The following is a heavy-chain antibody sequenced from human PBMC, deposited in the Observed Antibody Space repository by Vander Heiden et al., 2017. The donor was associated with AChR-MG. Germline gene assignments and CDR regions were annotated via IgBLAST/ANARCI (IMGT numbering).Heavy chain of an antibody. CDR3: ARGRLEAVWYFDL. Sequence: QMQLVESGGGLVKPGGSLRLSCTASGFSFSDYYMAWVRQAPGKGLEWVSYISTSGSIIHYADSVNGRFTLSRANAKNSLYLQMNSLRAEDTAVYYCARGRLEAVWYFDLWGRGTLVTVSS. CDR1: GFSFSDYY. J-gene: IGHJ2*01. D-gene: IGHD6-19*01. CDR2: ISTSGSII. V-gene: IGHV3-11*01.